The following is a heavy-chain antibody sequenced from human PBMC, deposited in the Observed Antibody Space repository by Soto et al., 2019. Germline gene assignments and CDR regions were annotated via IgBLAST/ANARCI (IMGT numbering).Heavy chain of an antibody. V-gene: IGHV3-23*01. D-gene: IGHD2-21*02. CDR3: AKLPGDSWGYFEY. J-gene: IGHJ4*02. CDR1: GFTFSSYA. CDR2: ITSDGLT. Sequence: SLRLSCAASGFTFSSYAMSWVRQAPGKGMEWVSAITSDGLTYYADPVKGRFTIARDNSKNTLYLQMNSLGDEDTAVYYCAKLPGDSWGYFEYWGQGTLVTVSS.